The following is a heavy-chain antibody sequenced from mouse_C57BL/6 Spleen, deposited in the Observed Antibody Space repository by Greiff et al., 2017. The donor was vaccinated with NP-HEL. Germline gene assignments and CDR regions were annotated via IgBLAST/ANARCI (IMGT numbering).Heavy chain of an antibody. V-gene: IGHV1-9*01. J-gene: IGHJ3*01. CDR3: ASKGESGYDWFAY. Sequence: VQLQQSGAELLKPGASVKLSCKATGYTFTGYWIEWVKQRPGHGLEWIGEILPGSGSTNYNEKFKGKATFTADTSSNTAYIQLSSLTTEDSAIYYCASKGESGYDWFAYWGQGTLVTVSA. CDR1: GYTFTGYW. D-gene: IGHD2-2*01. CDR2: ILPGSGST.